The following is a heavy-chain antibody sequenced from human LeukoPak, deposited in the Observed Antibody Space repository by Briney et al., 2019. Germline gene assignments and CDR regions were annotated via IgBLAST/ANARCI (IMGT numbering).Heavy chain of an antibody. D-gene: IGHD2-2*01. CDR2: IIPIFGLA. V-gene: IGHV1-69*02. Sequence: SVKVSCKASGGTFSSYTISWVRQAPGQGLEWMGRIIPIFGLATYAQKFQGRVTIIADKSTSTAYMELSSLRSEDTAVYYCARNSNLGYCSSTSCYRDWFDPWGQGTLVTVSS. CDR3: ARNSNLGYCSSTSCYRDWFDP. CDR1: GGTFSSYT. J-gene: IGHJ5*02.